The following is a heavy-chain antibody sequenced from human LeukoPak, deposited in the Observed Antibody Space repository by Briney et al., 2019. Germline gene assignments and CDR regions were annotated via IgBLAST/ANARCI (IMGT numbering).Heavy chain of an antibody. J-gene: IGHJ4*02. D-gene: IGHD6-19*01. CDR2: MSYDGSNK. CDR1: GFTFTNYG. Sequence: PGGSLRLSCAASGFTFTNYGMHWVRQAPGKGLEWVAFMSYDGSNKYYADSVKGRYTISRDNSKNTLYLQMNSLRTEDTAAYYCAKDGAPLMAVAGHLDYWGQGTLVTVSS. CDR3: AKDGAPLMAVAGHLDY. V-gene: IGHV3-30*02.